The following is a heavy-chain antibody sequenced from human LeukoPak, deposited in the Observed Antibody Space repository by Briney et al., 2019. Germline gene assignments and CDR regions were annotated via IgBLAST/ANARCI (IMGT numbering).Heavy chain of an antibody. CDR2: IYYSGST. V-gene: IGHV4-61*01. J-gene: IGHJ6*02. CDR1: GGSISSSSAY. CDR3: ARETQYGYHYGMDV. Sequence: KASETLSLTCTVSGGSISSSSAYWGWIRQPPGKGLEWIGYIYYSGSTNYNPSLKSRVTISVDTSKNQFSLKLNSVTAADTAVYYCARETQYGYHYGMDVWGQGTTVTVSS. D-gene: IGHD2/OR15-2a*01.